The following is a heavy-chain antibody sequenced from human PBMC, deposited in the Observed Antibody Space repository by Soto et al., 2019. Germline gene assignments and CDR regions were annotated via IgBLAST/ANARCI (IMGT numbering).Heavy chain of an antibody. CDR3: ARHHKRITIFGVVTNNWFDP. J-gene: IGHJ5*02. CDR1: GYSFTNYW. D-gene: IGHD3-3*01. V-gene: IGHV5-51*01. Sequence: GESLKISCKDSGYSFTNYWIAWVRQMPGKGLXXMGIIYPGDSNTRYSPSFQGQVTISADKSISTAYLQWSSLKASDTAMYYCARHHKRITIFGVVTNNWFDPWGQGTLVTVS. CDR2: IYPGDSNT.